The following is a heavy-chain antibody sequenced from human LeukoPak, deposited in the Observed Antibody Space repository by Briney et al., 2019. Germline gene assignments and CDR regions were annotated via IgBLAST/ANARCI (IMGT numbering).Heavy chain of an antibody. CDR3: AGDCSGGACDSAADAFAM. V-gene: IGHV3-53*01. CDR1: GFSVSGNY. CDR2: FYSDGRT. D-gene: IGHD2-15*01. Sequence: GGSLRLSCAASGFSVSGNYMHWVRQAPGKGLEWVSAFYSDGRTYYADSVRGRFSISRDDSKNTLYLQMNNLRVEDTALHYCAGDCSGGACDSAADAFAMWGPGTMVTVSS. J-gene: IGHJ3*02.